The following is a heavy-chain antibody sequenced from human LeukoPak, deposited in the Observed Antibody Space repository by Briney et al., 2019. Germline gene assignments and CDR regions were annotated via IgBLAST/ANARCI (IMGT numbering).Heavy chain of an antibody. Sequence: GGSLRLSCAASGFTFSSHVMNWVRQAPGKGLEWVASISEYDGRTFYADSVNGRFTISRDNSRNTLYLQMDSLRAEDTAVYFCARRGGSDGWGDFDSWGQGTLVTVSS. CDR3: ARRGGSDGWGDFDS. CDR1: GFTFSSHV. D-gene: IGHD5-24*01. V-gene: IGHV3-23*01. J-gene: IGHJ4*02. CDR2: ISEYDGRT.